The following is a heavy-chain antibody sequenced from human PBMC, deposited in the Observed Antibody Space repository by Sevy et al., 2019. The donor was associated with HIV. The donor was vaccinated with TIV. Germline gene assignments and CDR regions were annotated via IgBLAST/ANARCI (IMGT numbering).Heavy chain of an antibody. CDR2: INHSGST. Sequence: SETLSLTCAVYGGSFSGYYWSWIRQPPGKGLEWIGEINHSGSTNYNPSLKSRVTISVDTSKNQFSLKLRSVTAADTAVYYCARGKKGIVVVPAAPSWLDPWGQGTLVTVSS. CDR3: ARGKKGIVVVPAAPSWLDP. J-gene: IGHJ5*02. D-gene: IGHD2-2*01. V-gene: IGHV4-34*01. CDR1: GGSFSGYY.